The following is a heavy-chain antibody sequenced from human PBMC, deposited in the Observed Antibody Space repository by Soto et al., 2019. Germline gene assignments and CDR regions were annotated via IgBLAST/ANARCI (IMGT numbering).Heavy chain of an antibody. J-gene: IGHJ4*02. V-gene: IGHV1-69*13. CDR2: IIPIFGTA. CDR1: GGTFSSYA. Sequence: ASVKVSCKASGGTFSSYAISWVRQAPGQGLEWMGGIIPIFGTANYAQKFQGRVTITADESTSTAYMELSSLRSEDTAVYYCARDQVEMATSLYYFDYWGQGTLVTVSS. CDR3: ARDQVEMATSLYYFDY. D-gene: IGHD5-12*01.